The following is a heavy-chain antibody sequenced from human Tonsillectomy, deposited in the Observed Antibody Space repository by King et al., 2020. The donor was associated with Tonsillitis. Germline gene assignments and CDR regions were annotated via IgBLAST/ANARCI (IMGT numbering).Heavy chain of an antibody. CDR3: ECSGGDYYGSGSHYNFFDY. V-gene: IGHV4-4*02. J-gene: IGHJ4*02. CDR2: IHHSGST. D-gene: IGHD3-10*01. CDR1: GGSISSSNW. Sequence: VQLQESGPGLVKPSGNLSLTCAVSGGSISSSNWWNWVRQPPGKGLEWIGEIHHSGSTNYNPSLKSRVTISVDKSKNQFSLKVSSLTAADTAVDYCECSGGDYYGSGSHYNFFDYWGQGTLVTVSS.